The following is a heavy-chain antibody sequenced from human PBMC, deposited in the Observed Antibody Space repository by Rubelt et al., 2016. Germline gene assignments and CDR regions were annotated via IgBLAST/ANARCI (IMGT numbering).Heavy chain of an antibody. CDR2: INPSGGST. CDR3: ATGIVVVPAHVPSRDY. Sequence: QVQLVQSGAEVKKPGASVKVSCKASGYTFTSYYMHWVRQAPGQGLEWMGIINPSGGSTSYAQKFQGRCTMTRDTSTRTVYMELSSLRAEDTAVYYCATGIVVVPAHVPSRDYWGQGTLVTVSS. J-gene: IGHJ4*02. V-gene: IGHV1-46*01. D-gene: IGHD2-2*01. CDR1: GYTFTSYY.